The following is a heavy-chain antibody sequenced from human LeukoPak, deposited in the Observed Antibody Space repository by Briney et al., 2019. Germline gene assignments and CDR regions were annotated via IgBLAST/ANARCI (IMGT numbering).Heavy chain of an antibody. V-gene: IGHV3-20*04. CDR1: GFTFDDYG. J-gene: IGHJ4*02. CDR3: ARAPGFITVAGVYYFDY. Sequence: GGSLRLSCAASGFTFDDYGMSWVRQARGKGLEWVSGINWNGGSTVYADSVKGRFTISRDNANTSLYLQMNSLRAEDTALYYCARAPGFITVAGVYYFDYWGQGTLVTVSS. CDR2: INWNGGST. D-gene: IGHD6-19*01.